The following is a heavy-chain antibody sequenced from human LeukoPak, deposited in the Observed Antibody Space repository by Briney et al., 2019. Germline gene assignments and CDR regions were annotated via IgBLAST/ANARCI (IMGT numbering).Heavy chain of an antibody. CDR3: ARDGGLNYYDSSGYWYYYGMDV. Sequence: SETLSLTCAVSGGSISSSNWWSWVRQPPGKGLEWIGEIYHSGSTNYNPSLKSRVTISVDKSKNQFSLKLSSVTAADTAVYYCARDGGLNYYDSSGYWYYYGMDVWGQGTTVTVSS. V-gene: IGHV4-4*02. CDR1: GGSISSSNW. J-gene: IGHJ6*02. CDR2: IYHSGST. D-gene: IGHD3-22*01.